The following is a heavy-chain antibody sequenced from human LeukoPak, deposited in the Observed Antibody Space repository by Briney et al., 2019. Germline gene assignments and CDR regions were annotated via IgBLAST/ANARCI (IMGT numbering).Heavy chain of an antibody. CDR3: ARGGYYYDSSGYPFDY. D-gene: IGHD3-22*01. J-gene: IGHJ4*02. CDR2: INPSGGST. Sequence: ASVKVSCKASGYTFTSYYMHWVRQAPGQGLEWMGIINPSGGSTSYAQKFQGRVTMTRDTSTSTVYMELSSLRSEDTAVYYCARGGYYYDSSGYPFDYWGQGTLVTVSS. CDR1: GYTFTSYY. V-gene: IGHV1-46*01.